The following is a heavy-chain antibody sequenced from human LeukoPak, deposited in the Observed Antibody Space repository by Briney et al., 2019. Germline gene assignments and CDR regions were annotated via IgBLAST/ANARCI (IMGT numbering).Heavy chain of an antibody. CDR1: GFTFSSYE. V-gene: IGHV3-48*03. J-gene: IGHJ5*02. CDR3: ARDNYYGSGSYHWFDP. Sequence: GGSLRLSCAASGFTFSSYEMNWVRQAPRKGLEWVSYISSSGSTIYYADSVKGRFTISRDNAKNSLYLQMNSLRAEDTAVYYCARDNYYGSGSYHWFDPWGQGTLVTVSS. CDR2: ISSSGSTI. D-gene: IGHD3-10*01.